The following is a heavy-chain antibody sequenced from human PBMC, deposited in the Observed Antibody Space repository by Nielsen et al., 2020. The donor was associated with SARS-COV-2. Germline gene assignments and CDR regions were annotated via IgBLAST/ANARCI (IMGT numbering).Heavy chain of an antibody. J-gene: IGHJ3*01. D-gene: IGHD2-8*01. Sequence: SETLSLTCTVSGASLSSGSYYWTWIRQPAGKGLEWIARVFATGSTDYNPPLKSRVTISIDTSKNQFSLNLRFVTAADTAVYYCARAPDIVLQPTAIPLWGQGTMVPVSS. V-gene: IGHV4-61*02. CDR1: GASLSSGSYY. CDR3: ARAPDIVLQPTAIPL. CDR2: VFATGST.